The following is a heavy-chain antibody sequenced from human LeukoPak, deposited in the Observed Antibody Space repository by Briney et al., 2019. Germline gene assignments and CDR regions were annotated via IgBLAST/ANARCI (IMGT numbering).Heavy chain of an antibody. CDR3: AKADVVVTATPYYFDY. CDR2: ISGSGGST. J-gene: IGHJ4*02. Sequence: GGSLRLSCAASGFTFSSYWMSWVRQAPGKGLEWVSAISGSGGSTYYADSVKGRFTISRDNSKDTLYLQMNSLRAEDTAVYYCAKADVVVTATPYYFDYWGQGTLVTVSS. V-gene: IGHV3-23*01. D-gene: IGHD2-21*02. CDR1: GFTFSSYW.